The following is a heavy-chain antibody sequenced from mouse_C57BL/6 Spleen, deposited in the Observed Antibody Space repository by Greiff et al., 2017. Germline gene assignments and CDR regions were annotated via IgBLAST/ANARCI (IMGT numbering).Heavy chain of an antibody. Sequence: VQLQQSGAELARPGASVKLSCKASGYTFTSYGISWVKQRTGQGLEWIGEIYPRSGNTYYNEKFKGKATLTADKSSSTAYMELRSLTSEDSAVYFCASITTVVAHWGQGTLVTVSA. CDR1: GYTFTSYG. D-gene: IGHD1-1*01. J-gene: IGHJ3*01. V-gene: IGHV1-81*01. CDR2: IYPRSGNT. CDR3: ASITTVVAH.